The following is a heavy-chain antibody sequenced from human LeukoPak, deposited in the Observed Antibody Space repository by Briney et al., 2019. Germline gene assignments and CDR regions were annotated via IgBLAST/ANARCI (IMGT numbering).Heavy chain of an antibody. CDR2: INHSGST. V-gene: IGHV4-34*01. D-gene: IGHD3-9*01. J-gene: IGHJ3*02. Sequence: SETLSLTCAVYGGSFSGYYWSWIRQPPGKGLEWIGEINHSGSTNYNPSLKSRVTISVDTSKNQFSLKLSSVTAADTAVYYCARRDYDILTGSNDAFDIWGQGTMVTVSS. CDR1: GGSFSGYY. CDR3: ARRDYDILTGSNDAFDI.